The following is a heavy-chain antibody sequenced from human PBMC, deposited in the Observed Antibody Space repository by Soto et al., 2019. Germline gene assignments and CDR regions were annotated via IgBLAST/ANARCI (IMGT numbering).Heavy chain of an antibody. CDR3: ARGGYFDSSNYLAY. Sequence: ASVKVSCKASGYTFTSYGINWVRQAPGRGLEWMGWINLGNGNTKYSQQFQGRVIIDRDTSASTAYMGLSSLRSEDTAVYYCARGGYFDSSNYLAYWGLGTLVTVSS. D-gene: IGHD3-22*01. V-gene: IGHV1-3*01. CDR1: GYTFTSYG. J-gene: IGHJ4*02. CDR2: INLGNGNT.